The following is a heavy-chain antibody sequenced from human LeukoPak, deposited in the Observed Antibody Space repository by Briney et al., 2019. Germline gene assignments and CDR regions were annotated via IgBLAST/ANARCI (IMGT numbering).Heavy chain of an antibody. CDR2: IYYSGST. CDR3: ARRPVTMTREDVFDI. D-gene: IGHD3-10*01. Sequence: SETLSLTCTVSGGSISSYYWSWIRQPPGKGLEWIGYIYYSGSTNYNPSLKSRVTISVDTSKNQFSLKLSSVTAADTAVYYCARRPVTMTREDVFDIWGQGTMVTVSS. V-gene: IGHV4-59*01. J-gene: IGHJ3*02. CDR1: GGSISSYY.